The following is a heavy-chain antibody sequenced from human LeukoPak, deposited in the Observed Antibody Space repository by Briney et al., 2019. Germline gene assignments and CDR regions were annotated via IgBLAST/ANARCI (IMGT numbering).Heavy chain of an antibody. D-gene: IGHD3-22*01. Sequence: PSETQSLTCTVSGYSISSGYYWDWIRQPPGKGLEWIGSIYHGGTTYYSPSLKSRVTISVDTSKNQFSLKLSSVTAADTAVYYCARDGDYYDSSVQAFDIWGQGTMVTVSS. CDR3: ARDGDYYDSSVQAFDI. V-gene: IGHV4-38-2*02. CDR1: GYSISSGYY. J-gene: IGHJ3*02. CDR2: IYHGGTT.